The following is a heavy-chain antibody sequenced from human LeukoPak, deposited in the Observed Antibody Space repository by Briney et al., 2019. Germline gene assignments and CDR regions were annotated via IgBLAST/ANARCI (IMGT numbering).Heavy chain of an antibody. V-gene: IGHV4-59*01. CDR1: GGSISSDY. D-gene: IGHD3-3*01. CDR2: MYYSGST. CDR3: ARDASYDFWSGYENYYYYYMDV. Sequence: SETLSLTCSVSGGSISSDYWGWIRRPPGRGLEWIGYMYYSGSTNDNPSLKSRVTISVDTSKNQFSLKLSSVTAADTAVYYCARDASYDFWSGYENYYYYYMDVWGKGTTVTVSS. J-gene: IGHJ6*03.